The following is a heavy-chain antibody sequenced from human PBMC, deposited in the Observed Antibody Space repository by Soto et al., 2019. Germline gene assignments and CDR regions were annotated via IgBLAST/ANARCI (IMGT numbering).Heavy chain of an antibody. CDR2: VNYSGFS. CDR3: ARRLMVRGVIVGKGYYYTMDV. V-gene: IGHV4-34*08. Sequence: SETLSLTCAIYGGTLSADYWSWIRQPPGKGLEWIGEVNYSGFSNYNPSLKSRISMSVDTSKNHFSLKLNSVTAADAAVYYCARRLMVRGVIVGKGYYYTMDVWGKGTTVTVSS. J-gene: IGHJ6*03. D-gene: IGHD3-10*01. CDR1: GGTLSADY.